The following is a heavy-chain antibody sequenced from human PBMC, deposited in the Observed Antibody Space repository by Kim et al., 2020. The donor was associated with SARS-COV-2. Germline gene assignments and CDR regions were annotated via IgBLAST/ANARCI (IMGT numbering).Heavy chain of an antibody. CDR3: AAFGVSPSWSYPFDN. D-gene: IGHD3-10*01. V-gene: IGHV1-58*01. Sequence: SVKVSCKSFGFTFSTSAVQWVRQARGQRLECLGWIVVGSGETKYAQKFQERVTITRDMSISTAYMELNSLTFDDTAVYYCAAFGVSPSWSYPFDNWGPG. J-gene: IGHJ4*02. CDR2: IVVGSGET. CDR1: GFTFSTSA.